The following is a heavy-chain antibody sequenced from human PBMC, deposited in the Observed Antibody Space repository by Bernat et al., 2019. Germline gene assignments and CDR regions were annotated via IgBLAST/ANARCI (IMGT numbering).Heavy chain of an antibody. Sequence: EVQLLESGGGLVQPGGYLRLSCAASGFTFSSYAMSWVRQAPGKGLEWVSAISGSGGSTYYADSVEGLFTISRDNTKNSLYLQKNSLRAEDTAVYYCAKGLRLIKPFDYWGQGTLVTVSS. D-gene: IGHD3-16*01. CDR1: GFTFSSYA. CDR3: AKGLRLIKPFDY. V-gene: IGHV3-23*01. CDR2: ISGSGGST. J-gene: IGHJ4*02.